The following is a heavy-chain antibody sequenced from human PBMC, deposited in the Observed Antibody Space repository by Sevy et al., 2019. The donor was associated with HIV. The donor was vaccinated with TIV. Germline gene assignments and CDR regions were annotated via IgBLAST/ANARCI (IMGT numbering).Heavy chain of an antibody. Sequence: GESLKISCKGSGYSFTSYWIGWVRQMPGKGLEWMGIIYPGDSDTRYSPSFQGQVTISAHKSISTAYLQWSSLKASDTAMYDGAGLVEAAGYYYYYYMDVWGKGTTVTVSS. CDR2: IYPGDSDT. D-gene: IGHD6-13*01. V-gene: IGHV5-51*01. CDR1: GYSFTSYW. J-gene: IGHJ6*03. CDR3: AGLVEAAGYYYYYYMDV.